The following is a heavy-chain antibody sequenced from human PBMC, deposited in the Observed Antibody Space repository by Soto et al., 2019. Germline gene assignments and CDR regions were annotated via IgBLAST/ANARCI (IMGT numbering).Heavy chain of an antibody. CDR3: ARHYYYGSGITGSYFDS. CDR2: MYYSGST. CDR1: GGSISSSNYY. V-gene: IGHV4-39*01. Sequence: SETLSLTCTVSGGSISSSNYYWGWIRQPPGKGLEWIGSMYYSGSTYHNPSLKSRVTISVDTSKNQFSLKLSSVSAADTAVYYCARHYYYGSGITGSYFDSWGQGTLVTVSS. J-gene: IGHJ4*02. D-gene: IGHD3-10*01.